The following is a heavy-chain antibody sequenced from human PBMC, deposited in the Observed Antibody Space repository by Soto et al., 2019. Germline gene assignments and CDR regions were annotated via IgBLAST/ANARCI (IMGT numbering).Heavy chain of an antibody. CDR3: ARDPALFRGTYFDY. CDR2: INAGNGNT. V-gene: IGHV1-3*01. D-gene: IGHD2-21*01. CDR1: GYTFTTYA. J-gene: IGHJ4*02. Sequence: ASVKVSWKASGYTFTTYAMHWVRQAPGQRLEWMGWINAGNGNTRYSQKFQGRVTITRDTSASTAYMELSSLRSEDTAVYYCARDPALFRGTYFDYWGQGTLVTVSS.